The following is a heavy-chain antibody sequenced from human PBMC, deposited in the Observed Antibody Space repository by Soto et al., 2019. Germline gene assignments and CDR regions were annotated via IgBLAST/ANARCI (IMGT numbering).Heavy chain of an antibody. J-gene: IGHJ4*02. CDR1: GGTFSSYA. D-gene: IGHD6-19*01. V-gene: IGHV1-69*01. Sequence: QVQLVQSGAEVKKPGSSVKVSCKASGGTFSSYAISWVRQAPGQGLEWMGGIIPIFGTANYAQKFQGRVRITADESTSTAYMELSSLRSEDTAVYYCARARSGYSSGWYGRGFFDYWGQGTLVTVSS. CDR3: ARARSGYSSGWYGRGFFDY. CDR2: IIPIFGTA.